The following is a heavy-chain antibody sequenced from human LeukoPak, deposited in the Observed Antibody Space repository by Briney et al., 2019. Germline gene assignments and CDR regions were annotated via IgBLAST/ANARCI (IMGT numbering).Heavy chain of an antibody. CDR1: GFTFSSYW. D-gene: IGHD3-22*01. V-gene: IGHV3-7*01. CDR3: ARDDSSGDTDY. J-gene: IGHJ4*02. Sequence: GGSLRLSCAASGFTFSSYWMSWVRQAPGKGLEWVANIKQDGSEKYYVDPVKGRFTISRDNAKNSLYLQMNSLRAEDTAVYYCARDDSSGDTDYWGQGTLVTVSS. CDR2: IKQDGSEK.